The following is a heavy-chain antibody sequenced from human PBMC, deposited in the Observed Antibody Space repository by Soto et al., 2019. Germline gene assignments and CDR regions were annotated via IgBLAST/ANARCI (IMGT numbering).Heavy chain of an antibody. Sequence: PGGSLRLSCAASGFTFSSYAMHWVRQAPGKGLEWVAVISYDGSNKYYADSVKGRFTISRDNSKNTLYLQMNSLRAEDTAVHYCARVGGGPRYSSSTGYYFDYWGQGTLVTV. D-gene: IGHD6-6*01. CDR2: ISYDGSNK. CDR1: GFTFSSYA. V-gene: IGHV3-30-3*01. CDR3: ARVGGGPRYSSSTGYYFDY. J-gene: IGHJ4*02.